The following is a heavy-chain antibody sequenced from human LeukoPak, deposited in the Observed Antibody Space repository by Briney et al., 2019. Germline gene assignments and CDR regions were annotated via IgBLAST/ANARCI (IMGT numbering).Heavy chain of an antibody. Sequence: GGSLKLSCAASGFTFSSYSMNWVRQAPGKGLEWVSSISSSSSYIYYADSVKGRFTISRDNAKNSLYLQMNSLRAEDTAVYYCARGYAGITIFGVVPVIWGQGTMVTVSS. D-gene: IGHD3-3*01. V-gene: IGHV3-21*01. CDR1: GFTFSSYS. CDR3: ARGYAGITIFGVVPVI. CDR2: ISSSSSYI. J-gene: IGHJ3*02.